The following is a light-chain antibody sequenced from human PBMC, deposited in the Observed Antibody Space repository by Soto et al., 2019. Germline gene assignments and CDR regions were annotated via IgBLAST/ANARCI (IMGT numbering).Light chain of an antibody. V-gene: IGLV2-14*02. J-gene: IGLJ1*01. CDR1: ISDVGSSGP. CDR3: SSYSISTAYL. CDR2: EGS. Sequence: QSALTQPASVSGSPGQSITISCSGSISDVGSSGPVSWYQHHPGQVPKLIIYEGSRRPSGVSSRFSGSKSGNTASLTISGLQAEDEADYFCSSYSISTAYLFGTGTKVTVL.